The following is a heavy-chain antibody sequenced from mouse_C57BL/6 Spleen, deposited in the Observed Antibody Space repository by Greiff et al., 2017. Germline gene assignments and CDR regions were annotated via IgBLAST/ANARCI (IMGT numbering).Heavy chain of an antibody. J-gene: IGHJ1*01. D-gene: IGHD1-1*01. CDR3: ARSHYYGISYGYFDV. Sequence: VQLQQPGAELVKPGASVKLSCKASGYTFTSYWMHWVKQRPGQGLEWIGMIHPNSGSTNYNEKFKSKATLTVDKSSSTAYMRLSILTSEDSAVYYCARSHYYGISYGYFDVWGPGTTVTVSS. CDR2: IHPNSGST. V-gene: IGHV1-64*01. CDR1: GYTFTSYW.